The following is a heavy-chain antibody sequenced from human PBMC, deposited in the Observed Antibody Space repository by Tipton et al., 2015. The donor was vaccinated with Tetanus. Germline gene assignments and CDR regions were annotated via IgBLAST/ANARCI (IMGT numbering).Heavy chain of an antibody. CDR1: GGSISNYY. V-gene: IGHV4-4*07. J-gene: IGHJ3*01. CDR3: AREDVYYHDGSGFYAFDV. CDR2: LYVTGAT. Sequence: TLSLTCSVSGGSISNYYWNWIRQPAGKGLEWIGRLYVTGATNHSPALQSRVTMSIDRAKNQLSLTLTSVTAADAAMYYCAREDVYYHDGSGFYAFDVWGRGTMVAVSS. D-gene: IGHD3-22*01.